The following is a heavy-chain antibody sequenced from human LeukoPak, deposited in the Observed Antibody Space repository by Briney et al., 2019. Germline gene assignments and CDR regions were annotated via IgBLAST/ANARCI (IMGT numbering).Heavy chain of an antibody. CDR2: ITSSSTTM. V-gene: IGHV3-48*03. J-gene: IGHJ4*02. CDR1: GFTFSSYE. CDR3: ARDRYYAFDY. Sequence: GGSLRLSCAASGFTFSSYEMNWVRQAPGKGLEWVSYITSSSTTMSYADSVKGRFTISRDNAKNSLYLQMNSLRDDDTAVYYCARDRYYAFDYWGQGILVTVSS. D-gene: IGHD2/OR15-2a*01.